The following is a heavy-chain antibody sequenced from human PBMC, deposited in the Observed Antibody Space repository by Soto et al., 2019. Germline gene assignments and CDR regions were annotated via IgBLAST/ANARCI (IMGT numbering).Heavy chain of an antibody. CDR2: INSDGSST. Sequence: EVQLVESGGGLVQGGGSLRLSCAASGFTFSSYWMHWVRQAPGKGLVWVSRINSDGSSTSYADSVKGRFTISRDNAKNTLYLQMNRLRAEDTAVYYCVRTSLVVAAATREDYWGQGTLVTVSS. CDR1: GFTFSSYW. J-gene: IGHJ4*02. CDR3: VRTSLVVAAATREDY. V-gene: IGHV3-74*01. D-gene: IGHD2-15*01.